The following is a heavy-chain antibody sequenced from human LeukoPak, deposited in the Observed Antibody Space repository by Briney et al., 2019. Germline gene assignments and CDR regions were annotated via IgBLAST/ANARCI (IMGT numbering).Heavy chain of an antibody. CDR1: GFIFSSYW. Sequence: GGSLRLSCAASGFIFSSYWMHWVRQAPGKGLVWLSRINSDGNITTYAGSVRGRFTISRDNAKNTLYLQMSSLRVDDTAVYFCARRGLVPAFDIWGQGTMVTVSS. D-gene: IGHD3-10*02. CDR3: ARRGLVPAFDI. CDR2: INSDGNIT. J-gene: IGHJ3*02. V-gene: IGHV3-74*01.